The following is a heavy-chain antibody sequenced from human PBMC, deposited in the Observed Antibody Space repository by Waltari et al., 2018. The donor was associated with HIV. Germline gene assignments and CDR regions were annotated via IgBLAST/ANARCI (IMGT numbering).Heavy chain of an antibody. Sequence: EVQLVASGGGLVQPGGALRLSCAASGFTFSGYWLTWVRQAPGKGLEWVANIKEDGSEKYYVDSVKGRFTISRDNAKNSLHLQMNSLRVDDTAVYYCARDGKLAKYSCDYWGQGTLVTVSS. CDR1: GFTFSGYW. J-gene: IGHJ4*02. D-gene: IGHD5-18*01. V-gene: IGHV3-7*01. CDR2: IKEDGSEK. CDR3: ARDGKLAKYSCDY.